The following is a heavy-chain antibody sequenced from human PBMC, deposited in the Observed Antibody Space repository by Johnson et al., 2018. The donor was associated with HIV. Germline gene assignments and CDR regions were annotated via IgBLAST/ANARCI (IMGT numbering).Heavy chain of an antibody. CDR3: ARVDQILDYYDSRAAFDI. CDR2: ISYDGSNK. CDR1: GFTVSTNY. Sequence: QVQLVESGGGLIQPGGSLRLSCAASGFTVSTNYMSWVRQAPVKGLEWVAVISYDGSNKYYADSVKGRFTISRDNSKNTLYLQMNSLRAEDTAVYYCARVDQILDYYDSRAAFDIWGHGTMVTVSS. J-gene: IGHJ3*02. V-gene: IGHV3-30-3*01. D-gene: IGHD3-22*01.